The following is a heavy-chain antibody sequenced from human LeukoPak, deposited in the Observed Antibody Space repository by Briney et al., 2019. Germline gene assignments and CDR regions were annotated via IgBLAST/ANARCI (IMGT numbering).Heavy chain of an antibody. CDR3: AKVVGTSGWYFDY. D-gene: IGHD1-1*01. CDR2: ITGRST. CDR1: GFTFSNYA. Sequence: GESLRLSCAASGFTFSNYAMAWVRQAPGKGLEWVSGITGRSTYYADSVKGRFTISRDISKYTLYVQMNSLRAEDTAVYYCAKVVGTSGWYFDYWGQGTLVTVSS. V-gene: IGHV3-23*01. J-gene: IGHJ4*02.